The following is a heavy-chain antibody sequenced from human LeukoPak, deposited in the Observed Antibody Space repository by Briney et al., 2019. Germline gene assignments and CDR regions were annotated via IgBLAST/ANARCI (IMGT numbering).Heavy chain of an antibody. Sequence: GGSLRLSCAASGFTFTSYSMSWVRQAPGKGLEWVSVISGSGSSTYYADSVKGRFTISRDNSKNALYLQMNSLRAEDTAVYYCTKTFGYSGYDSVDYWGQGTLVTVSS. J-gene: IGHJ4*02. CDR3: TKTFGYSGYDSVDY. CDR1: GFTFTSYS. CDR2: ISGSGSST. V-gene: IGHV3-23*01. D-gene: IGHD5-12*01.